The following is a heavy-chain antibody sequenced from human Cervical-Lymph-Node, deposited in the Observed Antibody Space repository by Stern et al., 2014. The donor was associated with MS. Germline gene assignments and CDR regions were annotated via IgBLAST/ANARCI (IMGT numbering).Heavy chain of an antibody. CDR3: AKDKSEYYGSGRNGMDV. Sequence: EVQLVESGGGLVQPGRSLRLSCAASGFTFDDYAMHWVRQAPGKGLEWVSGISWNSGSIGYADSVKGRFTISRDNAKNSLYLQMNSLRAEDTALYYCAKDKSEYYGSGRNGMDVWGQGTTVTVSS. CDR1: GFTFDDYA. CDR2: ISWNSGSI. V-gene: IGHV3-9*01. D-gene: IGHD3-10*01. J-gene: IGHJ6*02.